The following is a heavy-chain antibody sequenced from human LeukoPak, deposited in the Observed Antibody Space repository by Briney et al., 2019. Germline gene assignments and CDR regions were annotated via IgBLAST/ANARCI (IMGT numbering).Heavy chain of an antibody. J-gene: IGHJ4*02. Sequence: PGGSLRLSCAASGFTFSDYYMSWIRQPPGKGLEWVSYTSRSGDTMYYADSVRGRFAISKDNAKNSPYLQMNSLRAEDTAVYYCARVAQPPHYDYVWGSYRYSYFDYWGQGTLVPVSS. CDR1: GFTFSDYY. CDR2: TSRSGDTM. CDR3: ARVAQPPHYDYVWGSYRYSYFDY. V-gene: IGHV3-11*01. D-gene: IGHD3-16*02.